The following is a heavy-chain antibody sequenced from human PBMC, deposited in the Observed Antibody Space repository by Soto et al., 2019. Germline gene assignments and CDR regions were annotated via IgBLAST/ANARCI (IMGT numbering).Heavy chain of an antibody. CDR1: GGSISSYY. CDR3: ARRYYDVLTGYFYFDH. V-gene: IGHV4-59*08. D-gene: IGHD3-9*01. J-gene: IGHJ4*02. CDR2: IYYSGST. Sequence: SETLSLTCTVSGGSISSYYWSWIRQPPGKGLEWIGYIYYSGSTNYNPSLKSRVTISVDTSKNQFSLKLSSVTAADTAVYYCARRYYDVLTGYFYFDHWGQGTLVTVSS.